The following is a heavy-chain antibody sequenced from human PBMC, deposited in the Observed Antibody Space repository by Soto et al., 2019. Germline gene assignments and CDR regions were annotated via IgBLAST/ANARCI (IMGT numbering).Heavy chain of an antibody. Sequence: TSETLSLTCAVYGGSFSGYYWSWIRQPPGKGLEWIGEINHSGSTNYNPSLKSRVTISVDTSKNQFSLKLSSVTAADTAVYYCARGRNDVAVAGIGFYFDYWGQGTLVTVSS. CDR1: GGSFSGYY. J-gene: IGHJ4*02. CDR2: INHSGST. D-gene: IGHD6-19*01. V-gene: IGHV4-34*01. CDR3: ARGRNDVAVAGIGFYFDY.